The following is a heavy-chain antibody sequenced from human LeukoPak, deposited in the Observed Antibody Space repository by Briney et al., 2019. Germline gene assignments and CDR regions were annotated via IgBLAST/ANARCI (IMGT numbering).Heavy chain of an antibody. CDR1: GGSISSGGYY. CDR2: IYYSGST. CDR3: ARGSNSGWRRPFDY. Sequence: PSETLSLTCTVSGGSISSGGYYWSWIRQHPGKSLEWIGYIYYSGSTYYNPSLKSRVSISVDTSKNQFSLKLSSVTAADTAVYYCARGSNSGWRRPFDYWGQGTLVTVSS. J-gene: IGHJ4*02. V-gene: IGHV4-31*03. D-gene: IGHD6-19*01.